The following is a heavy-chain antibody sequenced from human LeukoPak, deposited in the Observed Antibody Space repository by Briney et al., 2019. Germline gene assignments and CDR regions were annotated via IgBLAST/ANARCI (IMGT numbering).Heavy chain of an antibody. CDR1: GYTFTSYA. CDR2: INTNTGIP. V-gene: IGHV7-4-1*01. Sequence: GASVQVSCKASGYTFTSYAMNWVRQATGQGLEWMGWINTNTGIPTYAEGFTGRVVFSLDTSVRTAYLQIYSLKAEDTGVYYCARGVGYCSDGSCAFDPWGQGTLVTVSS. D-gene: IGHD2-15*01. CDR3: ARGVGYCSDGSCAFDP. J-gene: IGHJ5*02.